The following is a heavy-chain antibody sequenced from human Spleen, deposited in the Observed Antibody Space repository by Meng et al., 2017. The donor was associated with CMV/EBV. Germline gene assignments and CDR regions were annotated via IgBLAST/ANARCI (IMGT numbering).Heavy chain of an antibody. D-gene: IGHD4-11*01. CDR1: VFTFSSYA. J-gene: IGHJ5*02. V-gene: IGHV3-30-3*01. CDR2: ISYDGSIK. Sequence: GESLKISCAASVFTFSSYAMHWVRQAPGKGLEWVAVISYDGSIKYYADSVKGRFTISRDNSKNTLYLQMNSLRAEDTAVYYCAREASSNSRGFDPWGQGTLVTVSS. CDR3: AREASSNSRGFDP.